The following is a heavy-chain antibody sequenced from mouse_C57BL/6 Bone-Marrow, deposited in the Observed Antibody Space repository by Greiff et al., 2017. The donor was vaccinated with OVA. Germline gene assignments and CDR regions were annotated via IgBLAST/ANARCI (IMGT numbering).Heavy chain of an antibody. CDR2: IYPRSGNT. D-gene: IGHD2-13*01. CDR1: GYTFTSYG. V-gene: IGHV1-81*01. Sequence: VQLQQSGAELARPGASVKLSCKASGYTFTSYGISWVKQRTGQGLEWIGEIYPRSGNTYYNEKFKGKATLTADKSSSTAYMELRSLTSEDSAVYFCARDYRPYWYFDVWGTGTTVTVSS. J-gene: IGHJ1*03. CDR3: ARDYRPYWYFDV.